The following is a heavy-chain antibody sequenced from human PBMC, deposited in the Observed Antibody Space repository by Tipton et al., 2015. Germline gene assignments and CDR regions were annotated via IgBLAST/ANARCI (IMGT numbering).Heavy chain of an antibody. Sequence: SLRLSCAASGFTVSSNYMSWVRQAPGKGLEWVAGISWKSDNVDYADSVKGRFTISRDNAKNSLYLQMNSLRGDDTALYYCAKVGRLVGDDYYYYGMDVWGQGTTVTVSS. CDR1: GFTVSSNY. CDR2: ISWKSDNV. CDR3: AKVGRLVGDDYYYYGMDV. D-gene: IGHD2-15*01. J-gene: IGHJ6*02. V-gene: IGHV3-9*01.